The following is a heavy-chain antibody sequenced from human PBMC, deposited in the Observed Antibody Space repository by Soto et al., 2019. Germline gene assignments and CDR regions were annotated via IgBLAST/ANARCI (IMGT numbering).Heavy chain of an antibody. D-gene: IGHD3-22*01. J-gene: IGHJ4*02. V-gene: IGHV1-24*01. CDR1: GYTLTELS. CDR3: AISGHYYDSSWDY. CDR2: FDPEDGET. Sequence: ASVKVSCKVSGYTLTELSMHWVRQAPGKGLEWMGGFDPEDGETIYAQKFQGRVTMTEDTSTDTTYMELSSLRSEDTAVYYCAISGHYYDSSWDYWGQGTLVTVSS.